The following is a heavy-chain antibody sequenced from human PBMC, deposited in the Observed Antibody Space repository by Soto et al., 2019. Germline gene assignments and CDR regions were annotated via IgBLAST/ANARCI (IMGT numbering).Heavy chain of an antibody. J-gene: IGHJ3*02. CDR3: ARDTETSGPRSNDALDI. CDR1: GYTFRAYT. D-gene: IGHD3-10*01. Sequence: QAQLVQSGAEMKKPGASVKVSCKATGYTFRAYTMNWVRQAPGQSLEWMGWINAGSGNTKYSQNFHGRVSITRVTSASTVYMELTGLTSEDTAVYYCARDTETSGPRSNDALDIWCQGTMVTVSS. V-gene: IGHV1-3*01. CDR2: INAGSGNT.